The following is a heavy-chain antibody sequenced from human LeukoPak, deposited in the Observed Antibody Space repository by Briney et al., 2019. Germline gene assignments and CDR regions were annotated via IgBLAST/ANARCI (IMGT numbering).Heavy chain of an antibody. Sequence: PSETLSLTCTVSGGSISSYYWSWIRQPPGKGLEWIGYIYYSGSTNYNPSLKSRVTISVDTSKNQFSLKLSSVTAADTAVYYCARAHSSSSPELYWGQGTLATVSS. CDR3: ARAHSSSSPELY. CDR1: GGSISSYY. D-gene: IGHD6-13*01. J-gene: IGHJ4*02. CDR2: IYYSGST. V-gene: IGHV4-59*12.